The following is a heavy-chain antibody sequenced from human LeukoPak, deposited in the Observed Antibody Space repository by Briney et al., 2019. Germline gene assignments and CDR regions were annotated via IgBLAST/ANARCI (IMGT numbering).Heavy chain of an antibody. CDR3: ARVLYDYVWGSYPTYYFDY. V-gene: IGHV3-74*01. J-gene: IGHJ4*02. Sequence: GGSLRLSCAASGFSFSVFWMHWVRQAPGKGPVWVSRINSDGSSTSYADSVKGRFTVSRDNAKNTLYLQMNSLRAEDTAVYYCARVLYDYVWGSYPTYYFDYWGQGTLVTVSS. CDR2: INSDGSST. D-gene: IGHD3-16*02. CDR1: GFSFSVFW.